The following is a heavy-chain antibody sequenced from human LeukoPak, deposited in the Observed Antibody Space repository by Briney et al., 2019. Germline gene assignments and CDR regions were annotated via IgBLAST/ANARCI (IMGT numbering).Heavy chain of an antibody. V-gene: IGHV4-4*07. CDR3: ARAGYCSSTSCLEWFDP. D-gene: IGHD2-2*01. J-gene: IGHJ5*02. CDR2: IYTSGST. Sequence: SETLSLTCTVSGGSISSYYWSWIRQPAGKGLEWIGRIYTSGSTNYNPSLKSRVTMSVDTSKNQFSLKLSSVTAADTAVYYCARAGYCSSTSCLEWFDPWGQGTLVTVSS. CDR1: GGSISSYY.